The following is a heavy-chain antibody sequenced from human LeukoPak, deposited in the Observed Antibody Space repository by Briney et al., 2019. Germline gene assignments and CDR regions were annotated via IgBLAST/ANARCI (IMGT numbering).Heavy chain of an antibody. V-gene: IGHV4-30-2*01. J-gene: IGHJ4*02. CDR3: ARASYSSSAYFDY. CDR2: IYHSGST. Sequence: NPSETLSLTCAVSGGSISSGGHSWSWIRQPPGKGLEWIGYIYHSGSTYYNPSLKSRVTISVDRSKNQFSLKLSSVTAADTAVYYCARASYSSSAYFDYWGQGTLVTVSS. CDR1: GGSISSGGHS. D-gene: IGHD6-13*01.